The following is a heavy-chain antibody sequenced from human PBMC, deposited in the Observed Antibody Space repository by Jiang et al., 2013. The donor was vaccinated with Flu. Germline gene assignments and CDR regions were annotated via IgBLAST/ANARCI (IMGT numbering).Heavy chain of an antibody. CDR1: GFKFDDYA. CDR2: ISWNSDTI. V-gene: IGHV3-9*01. CDR3: TRSLGYCSGGSCSDRTHFHL. D-gene: IGHD2-15*01. J-gene: IGHJ4*02. Sequence: RLSCAASGFKFDDYAMHWVRQDPGKGLEWVSSISWNSDTIGYADPVQGRFTISRDNAKNSLFLQMNSLRPEDTAFYFCTRSLGYCSGGSCSDRTHFHLWGRGTLVTVSS.